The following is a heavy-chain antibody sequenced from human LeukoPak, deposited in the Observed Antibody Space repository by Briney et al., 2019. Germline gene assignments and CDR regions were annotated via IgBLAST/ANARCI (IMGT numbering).Heavy chain of an antibody. CDR2: IHPDGGST. V-gene: IGHV1-46*02. Sequence: ASVKVSCKASGYNFNDYYIYWVRQAPGHGLESMGYIHPDGGSTNYAQKFQGRVTMTSDMSTNTVYMELRSLRSEDTAMYYCARGDAYYYDSRGYYVFDYWGQGTLVTVSS. J-gene: IGHJ4*02. CDR3: ARGDAYYYDSRGYYVFDY. CDR1: GYNFNDYY. D-gene: IGHD3-22*01.